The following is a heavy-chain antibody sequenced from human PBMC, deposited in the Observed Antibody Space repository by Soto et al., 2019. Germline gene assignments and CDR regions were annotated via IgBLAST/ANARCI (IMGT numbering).Heavy chain of an antibody. Sequence: PSETLSLTCTVSGGSLSSGGYFWSWIRQHPGKGLEWIGYIYYSGSTYYNPSLESRLTMSVDGSQNQVSLKLSSVTAADTAVYYCARGAYSSSVRGHLYYSYHGMDVWGQGTTVTVSS. D-gene: IGHD6-6*01. V-gene: IGHV4-31*03. CDR2: IYYSGST. CDR3: ARGAYSSSVRGHLYYSYHGMDV. J-gene: IGHJ6*02. CDR1: GGSLSSGGYF.